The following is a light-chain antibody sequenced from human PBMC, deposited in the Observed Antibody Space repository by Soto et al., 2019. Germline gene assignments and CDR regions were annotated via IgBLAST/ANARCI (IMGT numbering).Light chain of an antibody. CDR1: QSVSSY. Sequence: ELVLPQSPATLSLSPGERYTLSGRASQSVSSYLAWYQQRPGQANRLLIYDASNRAPGIPARFSGSGSGTDFTLTIASLEPDEFAVFYCKKHSNLPLTVGGGTKVAIK. CDR3: KKHSNLPLT. V-gene: IGKV3-11*01. J-gene: IGKJ4*01. CDR2: DAS.